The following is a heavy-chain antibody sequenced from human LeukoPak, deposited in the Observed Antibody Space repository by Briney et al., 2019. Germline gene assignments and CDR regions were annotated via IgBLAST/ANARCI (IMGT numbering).Heavy chain of an antibody. CDR3: ARVDVVADWFDP. CDR1: GGSVSSGSYY. V-gene: IGHV4-61*01. D-gene: IGHD5-12*01. CDR2: IYYSGST. J-gene: IGHJ5*02. Sequence: SETLSLTCTVSGGSVSSGSYYWSWIRQPPGKGLEWIEYIYYSGSTNYNPSLKSRVTISVDTSKNQFSLKLSSVTAADTAVYYCARVDVVADWFDPWGQGTLVTVSS.